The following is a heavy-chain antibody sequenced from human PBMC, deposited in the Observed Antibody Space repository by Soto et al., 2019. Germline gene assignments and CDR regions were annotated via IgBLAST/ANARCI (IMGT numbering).Heavy chain of an antibody. CDR3: ARARGYCSVGSCSVFDY. J-gene: IGHJ4*02. D-gene: IGHD2-15*01. CDR2: ISAYNGNT. Sequence: QVQLVQSGAEVKKPGASVKVSCKASGYTFTSYGISWVRQAPGQGLEWMGWISAYNGNTNYAQKLQGRVTMTTDTSTGTAYMELRSLSSEGTAVYYCARARGYCSVGSCSVFDYWGQGTLVTVSS. CDR1: GYTFTSYG. V-gene: IGHV1-18*01.